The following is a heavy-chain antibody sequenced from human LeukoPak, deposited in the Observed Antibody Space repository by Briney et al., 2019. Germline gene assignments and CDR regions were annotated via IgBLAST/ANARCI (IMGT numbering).Heavy chain of an antibody. CDR1: GYTFTFYN. J-gene: IGHJ4*02. CDR3: GMGTVAAYIGF. D-gene: IGHD6-19*01. CDR2: MDPNNGNT. V-gene: IGHV1-8*01. Sequence: ASVKVSCKVSGYTFTFYNINWVRQATGQGLEWMGWMDPNNGNTGFAQKFQGRVTMTRNTSISTAYMELSSLTSEDTAIYYCGMGTVAAYIGFWGQGTLVTVSS.